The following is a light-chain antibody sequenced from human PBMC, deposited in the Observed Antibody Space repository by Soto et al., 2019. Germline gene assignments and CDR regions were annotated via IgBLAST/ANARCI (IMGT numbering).Light chain of an antibody. Sequence: QSVLTQPASVSGTPGQSITISCTGTSSDVGGYNYVSWYQQHPGKAPKLIIYGVSNRPSGVSNRFSGSKSGNTASLTISGLQAEDEADYYCSSYRSSSTLDYVFGTGTQVTVL. CDR3: SSYRSSSTLDYV. V-gene: IGLV2-14*01. CDR2: GVS. CDR1: SSDVGGYNY. J-gene: IGLJ1*01.